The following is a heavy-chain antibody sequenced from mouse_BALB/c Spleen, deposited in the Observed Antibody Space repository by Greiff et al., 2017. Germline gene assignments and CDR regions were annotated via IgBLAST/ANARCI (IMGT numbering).Heavy chain of an antibody. CDR2: ISNGGGST. J-gene: IGHJ4*01. D-gene: IGHD2-3*01. V-gene: IGHV5-12-2*01. CDR3: ARHWGLLYYAMDY. CDR1: GFTFSSYT. Sequence: EVKLMESGGGLVQPGGSLKLSCAASGFTFSSYTMSWVRQTPEKRLEWVAYISNGGGSTYYPDTVKGRFTISRDNAKNTLYLQMSSLKSEDTAMYYCARHWGLLYYAMDYWGQGTSVTVSS.